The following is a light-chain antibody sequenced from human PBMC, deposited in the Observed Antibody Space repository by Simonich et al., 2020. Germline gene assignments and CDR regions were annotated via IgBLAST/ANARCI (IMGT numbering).Light chain of an antibody. CDR3: QTWGTGIVV. J-gene: IGLJ2*01. Sequence: QLVLTQSPSASASLGASVKLTCTLSSGHSCYAIAWHQQQPETGPRYLMKLNSDGSHSKGDGIPDRFSGSSSGAERYLTISSLQSEDEADYYCQTWGTGIVVFGGGTKLTVL. CDR1: SGHSCYA. CDR2: LNSDGSH. V-gene: IGLV4-69*01.